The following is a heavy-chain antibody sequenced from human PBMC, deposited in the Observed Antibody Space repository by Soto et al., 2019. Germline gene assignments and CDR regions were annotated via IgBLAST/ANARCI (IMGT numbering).Heavy chain of an antibody. CDR1: GFTFNSYA. CDR3: AKINSDFWSGYPTAY. Sequence: HPGGSLRLSCAASGFTFNSYAMTWVRQAPGKGLEWVSAISANGGSTHYADSVKGRFTISRDSSRNTLYLQMNSLRAEDTAVYYCAKINSDFWSGYPTAYWGQGTLVTVSS. D-gene: IGHD3-3*01. V-gene: IGHV3-23*01. J-gene: IGHJ4*01. CDR2: ISANGGST.